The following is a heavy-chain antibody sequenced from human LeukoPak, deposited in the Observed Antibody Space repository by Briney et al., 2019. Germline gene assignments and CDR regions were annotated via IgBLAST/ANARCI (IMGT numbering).Heavy chain of an antibody. CDR2: ISGSGGST. J-gene: IGHJ4*02. Sequence: GGSLRLSCAASGFTFSSYAMSWVRQAPGKGLEWVSAISGSGGSTYYAGSVKGRFTISRDNSKNTLYLQMNSLRAEDTAVYYCAKDGSGSYYSNDWGQGTLVTVSS. V-gene: IGHV3-23*01. CDR3: AKDGSGSYYSND. D-gene: IGHD3-10*01. CDR1: GFTFSSYA.